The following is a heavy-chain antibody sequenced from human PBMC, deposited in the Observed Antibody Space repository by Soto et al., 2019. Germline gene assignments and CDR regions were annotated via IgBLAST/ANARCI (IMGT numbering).Heavy chain of an antibody. D-gene: IGHD2-2*01. Sequence: SETLSLTCTVSGGSITSGDYYWNWIRQSPGKGLEWIGHIFYSGTTDYNPSLKSRAAISLDTAKNQVSLELSSVTAADTAVYYCARDRRXSNSWSPGDSSFYGLDVWGQGSTVTVS. J-gene: IGHJ6*02. CDR3: ARDRRXSNSWSPGDSSFYGLDV. V-gene: IGHV4-30-4*01. CDR1: GGSITSGDYY. CDR2: IFYSGTT.